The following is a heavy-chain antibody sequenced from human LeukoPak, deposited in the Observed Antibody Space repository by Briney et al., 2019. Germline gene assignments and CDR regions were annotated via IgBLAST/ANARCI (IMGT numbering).Heavy chain of an antibody. J-gene: IGHJ6*02. CDR2: ISAYNGNT. CDR3: ARETKPYDILTGYYQPPGYYYGMDV. Sequence: ASVKVSCKASGYTFTSYGISWVRQAPGQGLEWMGWISAYNGNTNYAQKVQVRGTMTTDTSTSTAYMELRSLRSDDPAVYYCARETKPYDILTGYYQPPGYYYGMDVWGQGTTVTVSS. V-gene: IGHV1-18*01. CDR1: GYTFTSYG. D-gene: IGHD3-9*01.